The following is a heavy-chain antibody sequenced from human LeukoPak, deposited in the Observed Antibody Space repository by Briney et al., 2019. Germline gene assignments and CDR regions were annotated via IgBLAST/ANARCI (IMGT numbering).Heavy chain of an antibody. Sequence: PGGSLRLSCAASGFTFSSYAMSWVRQAPGKGLERVSGISGSDGSTYYADSVKGRLTISRDNSKNTLYLQMNSLRAEDTAVYYCAKAAYGDADSKFDYWSQGTLVTVSS. D-gene: IGHD4-17*01. CDR3: AKAAYGDADSKFDY. J-gene: IGHJ4*02. V-gene: IGHV3-23*01. CDR1: GFTFSSYA. CDR2: ISGSDGST.